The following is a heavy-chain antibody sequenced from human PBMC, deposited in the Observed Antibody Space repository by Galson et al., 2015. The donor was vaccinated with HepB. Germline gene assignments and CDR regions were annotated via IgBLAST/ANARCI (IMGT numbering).Heavy chain of an antibody. V-gene: IGHV4-30-4*01. Sequence: TLSLTCTVSGGSISSGGYCWSWIRQPPGKGLEWIGYIYDSGSTYYNPSLKSRVIMSVDTSKNQFSLKLSSVTAADTAVYYCARASSYYDSRDYSPLSTYGMDVWGQGTTVTVSS. CDR2: IYDSGST. D-gene: IGHD3-22*01. J-gene: IGHJ6*02. CDR1: GGSISSGGYC. CDR3: ARASSYYDSRDYSPLSTYGMDV.